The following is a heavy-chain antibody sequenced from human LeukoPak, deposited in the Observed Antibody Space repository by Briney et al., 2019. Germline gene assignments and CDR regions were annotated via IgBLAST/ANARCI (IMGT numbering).Heavy chain of an antibody. D-gene: IGHD6-19*01. CDR3: ARDELAVAKKGFLDY. J-gene: IGHJ4*02. CDR2: IWYDGSNK. CDR1: GFTFSSYG. V-gene: IGHV3-33*01. Sequence: RLPCAASGFTFSSYGMHWVRQAPGKGLEWVAVIWYDGSNKYYADSVKGRFTISRDNSKNTLYLQMNSLRAEDTAVYYCARDELAVAKKGFLDYWGQGTLVTVSS.